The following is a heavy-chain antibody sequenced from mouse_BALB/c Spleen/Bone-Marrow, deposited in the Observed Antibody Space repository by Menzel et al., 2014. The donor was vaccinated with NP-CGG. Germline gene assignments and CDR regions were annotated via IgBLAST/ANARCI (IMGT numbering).Heavy chain of an antibody. J-gene: IGHJ2*01. D-gene: IGHD1-1*01. CDR3: ARNFYGSAYFDF. CDR1: GYKFTDYA. Sequence: VKLMESGPELVRPGVSVKISCKGSGYKFTDYAMHWVKQSHAKSLEWIGLISTYSGNTHYNQKFKGKATMTVDKSSSTAYTGLARLTSEDSAIYYCARNFYGSAYFDFWGQGSTLTVSS. CDR2: ISTYSGNT. V-gene: IGHV1-67*01.